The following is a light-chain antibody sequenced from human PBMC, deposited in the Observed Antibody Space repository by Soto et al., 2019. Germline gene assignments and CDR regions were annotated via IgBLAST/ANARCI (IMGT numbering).Light chain of an antibody. Sequence: QSALTQPASVSGSPGQSITISCTGTSSDVGGYNYVSWYQQHPGKAPKLMIYDVSNRPSGVSNRFSGSKSGNTASLTISGLQDEDEADYYCSSYTSRSTLYVFGTGTKVTVL. CDR1: SSDVGGYNY. CDR2: DVS. CDR3: SSYTSRSTLYV. J-gene: IGLJ1*01. V-gene: IGLV2-14*01.